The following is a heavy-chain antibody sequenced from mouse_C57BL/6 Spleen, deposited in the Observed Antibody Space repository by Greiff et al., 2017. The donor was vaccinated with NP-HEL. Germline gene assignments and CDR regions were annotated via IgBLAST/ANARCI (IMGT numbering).Heavy chain of an antibody. V-gene: IGHV5-4*01. J-gene: IGHJ4*01. CDR1: GFTFSSYA. Sequence: EVKVEESGGGLVKPGGSLKLSCAASGFTFSSYAMSWVRQTPEKRLEWVATISDGGSYTYYPDNVKGRFTISRDNAKNNLYLQMSHLKSEDTAMYYCAREGAITTVVANAMDYWGQGTSVTVSS. CDR3: AREGAITTVVANAMDY. D-gene: IGHD1-1*01. CDR2: ISDGGSYT.